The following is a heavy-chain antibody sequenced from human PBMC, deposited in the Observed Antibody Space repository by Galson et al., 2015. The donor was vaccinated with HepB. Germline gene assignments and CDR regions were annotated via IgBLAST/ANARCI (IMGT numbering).Heavy chain of an antibody. J-gene: IGHJ4*02. CDR2: IKSDGSST. CDR1: GFTFSSYW. Sequence: SLRLSCAASGFTFSSYWMHWVRQAPGKGLVWVSRIKSDGSSTSYAESVKGRFTISRDNAKSTLYLQMNSLRAEDTAVYYCARLTMVRDLVAWYYFDYWGQGTLVTVSS. D-gene: IGHD3-10*01. CDR3: ARLTMVRDLVAWYYFDY. V-gene: IGHV3-74*01.